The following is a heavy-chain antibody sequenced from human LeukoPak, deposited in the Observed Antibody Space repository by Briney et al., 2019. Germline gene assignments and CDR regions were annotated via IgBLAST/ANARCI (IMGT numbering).Heavy chain of an antibody. CDR3: AKDYTGNSEYFQH. Sequence: GGSLRLSCAASGFTFSNYGMHWVRQAPGKGLEWVAVIWYDGSNKYYADSVKGRFTISRDNSKNTLYLQMNSLRAEDTAIYYCAKDYTGNSEYFQHWGQGTLVTVSS. CDR2: IWYDGSNK. D-gene: IGHD1-7*01. J-gene: IGHJ1*01. CDR1: GFTFSNYG. V-gene: IGHV3-33*06.